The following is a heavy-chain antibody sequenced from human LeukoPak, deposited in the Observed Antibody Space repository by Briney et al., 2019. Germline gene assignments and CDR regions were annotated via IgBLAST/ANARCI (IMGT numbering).Heavy chain of an antibody. CDR1: GGSISSYY. CDR2: ITGSIYFSGST. V-gene: IGHV4-59*01. D-gene: IGHD3-10*01. Sequence: SETLSLTCTVSGGSISSYYWSWIRQPPGKGLEWIGYITGSIYFSGSTKYDPSLESRVTMSVDTSKNQFSLTLSSVTAADTAVYYCARDSRDYGSGSYWDVWGQGATVTVSS. J-gene: IGHJ6*02. CDR3: ARDSRDYGSGSYWDV.